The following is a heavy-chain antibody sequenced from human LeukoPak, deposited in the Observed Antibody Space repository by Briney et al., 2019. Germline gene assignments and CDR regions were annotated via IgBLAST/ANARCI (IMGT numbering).Heavy chain of an antibody. Sequence: GGSLRLSCAASGFTFSSYAMSWVRQAPGKGLEWVSYISSFSGTINYADSVKGRFTISRDNAKNSLYLQMNSLRAEDTAVYYCARDQGGVGYWGQGTLVTVSS. CDR3: ARDQGGVGY. D-gene: IGHD3-16*01. J-gene: IGHJ4*02. CDR1: GFTFSSYA. CDR2: ISSFSGTI. V-gene: IGHV3-48*01.